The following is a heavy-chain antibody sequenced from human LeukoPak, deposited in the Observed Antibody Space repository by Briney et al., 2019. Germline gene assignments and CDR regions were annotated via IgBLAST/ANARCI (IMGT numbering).Heavy chain of an antibody. CDR2: IYNSGST. D-gene: IGHD3-10*01. Sequence: TSETLSLTCTVSGDSFSYFYWSWIRQPPGKGLEWIGYIYNSGSTNYNPSLKSRVTISLDTSKNQFSLKLSSVTAADTAVYYCARAVVLWFGELSFRFDPWGQGTLVTVSS. J-gene: IGHJ5*02. CDR3: ARAVVLWFGELSFRFDP. V-gene: IGHV4-59*08. CDR1: GDSFSYFY.